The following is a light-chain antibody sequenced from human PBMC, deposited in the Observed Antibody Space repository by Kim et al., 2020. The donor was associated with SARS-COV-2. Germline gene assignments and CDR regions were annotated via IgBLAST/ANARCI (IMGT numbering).Light chain of an antibody. V-gene: IGLV3-19*01. CDR3: NSRDSSGNHLV. Sequence: SSELTQDPAVSVALGQTVRITCQGDSLRSYYASWYQQKPGQAPVFVIYGKNNRPSGIPDRFSGSSSGHTASLTITGAQAEDEADYYCNSRDSSGNHLVFG. CDR1: SLRSYY. J-gene: IGLJ2*01. CDR2: GKN.